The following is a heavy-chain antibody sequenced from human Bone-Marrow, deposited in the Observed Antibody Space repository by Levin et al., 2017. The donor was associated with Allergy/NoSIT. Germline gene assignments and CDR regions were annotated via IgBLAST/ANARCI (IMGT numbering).Heavy chain of an antibody. CDR3: ARLSHYNDSC. D-gene: IGHD3-22*01. CDR2: INPNSGGP. V-gene: IGHV1-2*02. CDR1: GYTFTGYY. J-gene: IGHJ4*02. Sequence: EASVKVSYKASGYTFTGYYLHWVRQAPGQGPEWMGWINPNSGGPNYAQKFQGRVTMTRDTSISTAYMELSRLRSDDTAVYYCARLSHYNDSCWGPGTLVTVSS.